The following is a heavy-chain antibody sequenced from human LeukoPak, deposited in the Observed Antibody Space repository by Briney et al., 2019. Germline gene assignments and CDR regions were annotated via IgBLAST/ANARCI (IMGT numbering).Heavy chain of an antibody. Sequence: PGGSLRLSCAASGFTFSGYILNWVRQAPGKGLEWVSSISSSTTYIYYADSVKGRFTISRDNAKNSLYLQMNSLRAEDTAVFYCARDRGDSYTPNGFDIWGQGTMVTVSS. CDR3: ARDRGDSYTPNGFDI. J-gene: IGHJ3*02. CDR2: ISSSTTYI. D-gene: IGHD5-24*01. V-gene: IGHV3-21*01. CDR1: GFTFSGYI.